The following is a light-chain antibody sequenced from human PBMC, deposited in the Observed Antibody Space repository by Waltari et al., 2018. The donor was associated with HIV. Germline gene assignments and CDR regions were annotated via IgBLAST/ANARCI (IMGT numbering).Light chain of an antibody. CDR2: DVN. Sequence: QSALTQPASVSGSPGQSITISCTGTSSDVGNYNYVTWFQQPPDKAPTLIHFDVNKRPSGVSSRFSGSKSAKTASLTISGLQPEDEGDYFCTSYTSSDTWVFGGGTKVTVL. CDR3: TSYTSSDTWV. J-gene: IGLJ3*02. V-gene: IGLV2-14*03. CDR1: SSDVGNYNY.